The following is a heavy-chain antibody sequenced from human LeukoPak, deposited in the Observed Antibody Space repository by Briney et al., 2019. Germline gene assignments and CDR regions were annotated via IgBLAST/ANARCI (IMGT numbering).Heavy chain of an antibody. V-gene: IGHV3-66*01. D-gene: IGHD6-6*01. J-gene: IGHJ6*02. Sequence: GGSLRLSCAASGFTVSSNYMSWVRQAPVKGLEWVSVIYSGGSTYYADSVKGRFTISRDNSKNTLYLQMNSLRAEDTAVYYCARDSSYYGMDVWGQGTTVTVSS. CDR3: ARDSSYYGMDV. CDR2: IYSGGST. CDR1: GFTVSSNY.